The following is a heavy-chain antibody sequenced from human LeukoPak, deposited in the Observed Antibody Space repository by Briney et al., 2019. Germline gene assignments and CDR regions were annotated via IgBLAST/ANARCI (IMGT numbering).Heavy chain of an antibody. CDR1: GFTFSSYA. CDR2: ISSNGGST. Sequence: PGGSLRLSCAASGFTFSSYAMHWVRQAPGKGLEYVSAISSNGGSTYYANSVKGRFTISRDNSKNTLYLQMGSLRAEDMAVYYCARVGPGTESYYYYMDVWGKGTTVTISS. V-gene: IGHV3-64*01. CDR3: ARVGPGTESYYYYMDV. D-gene: IGHD2-2*01. J-gene: IGHJ6*03.